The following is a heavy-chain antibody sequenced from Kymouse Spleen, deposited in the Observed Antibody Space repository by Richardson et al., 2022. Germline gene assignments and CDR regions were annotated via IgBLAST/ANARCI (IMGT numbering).Heavy chain of an antibody. J-gene: IGHJ5*02. CDR1: GFTFSSYG. CDR2: IWYDGSNK. D-gene: IGHD7-27*02. Sequence: QVQLVESGGGVVQPGRSLRLSCAASGFTFSSYGMHWVRQAPGKGLEWVAVIWYDGSNKYYADSVKGRFTISRDNSKNTLYLQMNSLRAEDTAVYYCARDWDWFDPWGQGTLVTVSS. V-gene: IGHV3-33*01. CDR3: ARDWDWFDP.